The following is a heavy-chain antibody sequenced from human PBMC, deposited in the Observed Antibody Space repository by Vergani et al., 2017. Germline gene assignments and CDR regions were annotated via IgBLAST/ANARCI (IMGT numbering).Heavy chain of an antibody. CDR3: ARATGSWFGELVIGTEGGYYFDY. V-gene: IGHV4-39*07. D-gene: IGHD3-10*01. CDR1: GGSISSSSYY. J-gene: IGHJ4*02. CDR2: IYYSGST. Sequence: QLQLQESGPGLVKPSETLSLTCTVSGGSISSSSYYWGWIRQPPGKGLEWIGSIYYSGSTYYTPSLKSRVTISVDTSKNQFSLTLSSVTAADTAVYYCARATGSWFGELVIGTEGGYYFDYWGQGTLVTVSS.